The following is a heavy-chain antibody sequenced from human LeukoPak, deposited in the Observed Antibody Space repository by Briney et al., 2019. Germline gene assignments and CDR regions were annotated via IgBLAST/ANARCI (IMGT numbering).Heavy chain of an antibody. J-gene: IGHJ4*02. Sequence: GRSLRLSCAASGFTFDDYAMHWVRQAPGKGLEWVSGISWNSGSIGYADSVKGRFTISRDNAKNSLYLQMNSLRAEDTALYYCAKDRSSSWYGDYFDYWGQGTLDTVSS. CDR2: ISWNSGSI. CDR1: GFTFDDYA. D-gene: IGHD6-13*01. CDR3: AKDRSSSWYGDYFDY. V-gene: IGHV3-9*01.